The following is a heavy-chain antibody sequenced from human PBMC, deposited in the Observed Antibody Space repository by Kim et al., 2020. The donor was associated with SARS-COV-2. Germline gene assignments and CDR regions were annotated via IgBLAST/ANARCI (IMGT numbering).Heavy chain of an antibody. CDR1: GGSVSSGSYY. CDR2: IYYSGST. V-gene: IGHV4-61*01. CDR3: ARGGLWFGDVGYYYGMDV. J-gene: IGHJ6*02. Sequence: SETLSLTCTVSGGSVSSGSYYWSWIRQPPGKGLEWIGYIYYSGSTNYNPSHKSRVTISVDTSKNQFSLKLSSVTAADTAVYYCARGGLWFGDVGYYYGMDVWGQGTTVTVSS. D-gene: IGHD3-10*01.